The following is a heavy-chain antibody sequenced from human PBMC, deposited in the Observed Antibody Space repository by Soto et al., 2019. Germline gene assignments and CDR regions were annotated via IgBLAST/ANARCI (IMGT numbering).Heavy chain of an antibody. V-gene: IGHV4-39*01. CDR1: GGSISSSSYY. D-gene: IGHD4-4*01. Sequence: QLQLQESGPGLVKPSETLSLTRTVSGGSISSSSYYWGWIRQPPGKGLEWIGSIYYSGSTYYNPSLKSRVTISVDTSKNQFSLKLSSVTAADTAVYYCARQDTVTTRAEPNFDYWGQGTLVTVSS. J-gene: IGHJ4*02. CDR3: ARQDTVTTRAEPNFDY. CDR2: IYYSGST.